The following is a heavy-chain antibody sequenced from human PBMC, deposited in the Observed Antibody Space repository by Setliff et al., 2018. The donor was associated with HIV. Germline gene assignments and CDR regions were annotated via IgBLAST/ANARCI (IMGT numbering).Heavy chain of an antibody. Sequence: PSETLSLTCTVSGVSTSSTSHYWGWIRQPPGKGLEWIGYIFDSGSTYFNPSLKSRATISVDSSKNQFSLKLSSVTAADTAVYYCARGCSSKGMDVWGKGTTVTVSS. V-gene: IGHV4-31*03. CDR3: ARGCSSKGMDV. CDR2: IFDSGST. D-gene: IGHD3-10*02. J-gene: IGHJ6*03. CDR1: GVSTSSTSHY.